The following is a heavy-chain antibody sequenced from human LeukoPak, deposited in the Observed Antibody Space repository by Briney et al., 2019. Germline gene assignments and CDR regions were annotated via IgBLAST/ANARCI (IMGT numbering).Heavy chain of an antibody. CDR1: GYTFTGYY. Sequence: ASVKVSCKASGYTFTGYYMHWVRQAPGQGLEWMGWINPNSGGTNYAQKFQGRVTMTRDTSISTAYMELSRLRSDDTAVYYCAREIFRHTAMAGYWGQGTLVTVSS. D-gene: IGHD5-18*01. V-gene: IGHV1-2*02. CDR3: AREIFRHTAMAGY. CDR2: INPNSGGT. J-gene: IGHJ4*02.